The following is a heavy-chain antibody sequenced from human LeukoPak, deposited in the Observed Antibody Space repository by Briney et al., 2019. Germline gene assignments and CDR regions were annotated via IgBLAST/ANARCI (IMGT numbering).Heavy chain of an antibody. CDR1: GFTFDDYA. CDR3: GKDITPGGMDV. D-gene: IGHD2-15*01. CDR2: ISWNSGSI. V-gene: IGHV3-9*01. J-gene: IGHJ6*02. Sequence: GRSLRLSWAASGFTFDDYAMHWVRQAPGKGLEWVSGISWNSGSIGYADSVKGRFTVSRDNAKNSLYLQMNSLRPEDTAVYYCGKDITPGGMDVWGQGTTVTVSS.